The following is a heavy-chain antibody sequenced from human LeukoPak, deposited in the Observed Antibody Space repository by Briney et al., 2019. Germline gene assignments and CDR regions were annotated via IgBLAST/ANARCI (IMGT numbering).Heavy chain of an antibody. V-gene: IGHV1-69*13. Sequence: SVKVFCKDHGGTFSSYAISWVRQAPGQGLEWMGGIIPIFGTANYAQKFQGRVTSTADESTSTAYMELSSLRSEDTAVYYCARGPAARYFDYWGQGTLVTVSS. CDR1: GGTFSSYA. CDR3: ARGPAARYFDY. J-gene: IGHJ4*02. D-gene: IGHD2-2*01. CDR2: IIPIFGTA.